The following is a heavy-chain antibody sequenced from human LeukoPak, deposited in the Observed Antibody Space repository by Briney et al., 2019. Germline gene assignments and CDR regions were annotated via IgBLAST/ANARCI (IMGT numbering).Heavy chain of an antibody. J-gene: IGHJ4*02. CDR1: GFTFSSYS. CDR2: IGSSSSYI. CDR3: AASTKHTAMVDY. D-gene: IGHD5-18*01. Sequence: PGGSLRLSCAASGFTFSSYSMSWVRQAPGKGLEWVSSIGSSSSYIYYADSVKGRFTISRDNAKNSLHLQMNSLRAEDTAVYYCAASTKHTAMVDYWGQGTLVTVSS. V-gene: IGHV3-21*01.